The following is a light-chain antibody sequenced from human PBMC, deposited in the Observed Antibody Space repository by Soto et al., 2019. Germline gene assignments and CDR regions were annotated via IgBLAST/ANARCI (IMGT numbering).Light chain of an antibody. V-gene: IGKV1-27*01. CDR2: AAS. CDR3: PNYYSAPVT. CDR1: QGISDH. J-gene: IGKJ4*01. Sequence: DIQMTQSPSSLSASVGDRVTITCRASQGISDHLAWYQQKPGKVPHLLIFAASTLRSGVPSRFSGSGSGADFTLTISSLQPEDVATYYCPNYYSAPVTFGGGTKVDIK.